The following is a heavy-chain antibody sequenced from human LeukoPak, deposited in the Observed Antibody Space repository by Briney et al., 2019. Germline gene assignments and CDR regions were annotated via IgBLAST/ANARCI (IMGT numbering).Heavy chain of an antibody. D-gene: IGHD5-18*01. CDR3: ARCGYGDMDV. V-gene: IGHV4-59*01. CDR1: GGSISSYY. CDR2: IYYSGST. Sequence: TSQTLSLTCTVSGGSISSYYWSWIRQPPGKGLEWIGYIYYSGSTNYNPSLKSRVTISVDTSKNQFSLKLSSVTAADTVVYYCARCGYGDMDVWGKGTTVTVSS. J-gene: IGHJ6*03.